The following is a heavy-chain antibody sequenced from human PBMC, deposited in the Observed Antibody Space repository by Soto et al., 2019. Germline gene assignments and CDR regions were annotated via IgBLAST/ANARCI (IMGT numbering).Heavy chain of an antibody. Sequence: GGSLRLSCAASGFTFSSYAMSWVRQAPGKGLEWVSAISGSGGSTYYADSVKGRFTISRDNSKNTLYLQMNSLRAEDTAVYYCAKRGIVATHYYYYYMDVWGKGTTVTVSS. CDR2: ISGSGGST. CDR3: AKRGIVATHYYYYYMDV. J-gene: IGHJ6*03. CDR1: GFTFSSYA. V-gene: IGHV3-23*01. D-gene: IGHD5-12*01.